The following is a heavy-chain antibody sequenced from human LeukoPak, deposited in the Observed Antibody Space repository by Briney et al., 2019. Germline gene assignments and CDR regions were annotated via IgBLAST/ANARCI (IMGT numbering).Heavy chain of an antibody. V-gene: IGHV5-51*01. D-gene: IGHD3-10*01. CDR3: ATNTMFRGIHAFDI. J-gene: IGHJ3*02. CDR1: GYSFTSYW. CDR2: IYPGDSDT. Sequence: GESLKISCKGSGYSFTSYWIGWVRQVPGKGLEWMGIIYPGDSDTRYSPSFQGQVTISADKSISTAYLQWSSLKAPDSAMYYCATNTMFRGIHAFDIWGQGTMVTVSS.